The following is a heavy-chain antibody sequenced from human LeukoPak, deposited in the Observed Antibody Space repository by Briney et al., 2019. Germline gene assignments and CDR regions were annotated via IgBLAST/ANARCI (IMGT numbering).Heavy chain of an antibody. Sequence: SETLSLTCTVSGGSISSYYWNWIRQPPGRGLEWIGYIYYSGSTNYNTSLKSRVTISIDTSKSQFSLKLSSVTAADTAVYYCARHVGYCSSTSCPRRAFDIWGQGTMVTVSS. CDR3: ARHVGYCSSTSCPRRAFDI. V-gene: IGHV4-59*08. D-gene: IGHD2-2*01. J-gene: IGHJ3*02. CDR1: GGSISSYY. CDR2: IYYSGST.